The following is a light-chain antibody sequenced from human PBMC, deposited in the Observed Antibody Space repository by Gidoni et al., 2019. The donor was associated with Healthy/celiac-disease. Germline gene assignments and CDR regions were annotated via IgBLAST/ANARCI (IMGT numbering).Light chain of an antibody. V-gene: IGKV1-33*01. CDR1: QDISNY. CDR2: DAS. J-gene: IGKJ5*01. CDR3: QQYDNLPHT. Sequence: DIQMTQPPSSLSASVGDRVTITCQASQDISNYLNWYQQKPGKAPKLLIYDASDLETGVPSRFGGSVSVTDFTVTISSLQPDYIATYYCQQYDNLPHTFGQGTRLEIK.